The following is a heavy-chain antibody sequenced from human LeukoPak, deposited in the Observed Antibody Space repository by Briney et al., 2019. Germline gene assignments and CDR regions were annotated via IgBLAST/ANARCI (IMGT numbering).Heavy chain of an antibody. V-gene: IGHV4-39*01. CDR1: GGSISSSSYY. CDR2: VYYSGST. CDR3: ARPYTSGLYPFDY. D-gene: IGHD6-19*01. Sequence: ASETLSLTCIVSGGSISSSSYYWGWIRQPPGKGLEWIGSVYYSGSTYYNSSLKSRVTISVDTSKNQFSLKLSSVTAADTAVYYCARPYTSGLYPFDYWGQGTLVTVSS. J-gene: IGHJ4*02.